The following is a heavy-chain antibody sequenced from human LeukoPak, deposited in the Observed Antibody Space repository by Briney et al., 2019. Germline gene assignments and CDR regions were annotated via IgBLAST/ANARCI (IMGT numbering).Heavy chain of an antibody. V-gene: IGHV1-18*01. CDR3: ARTCSSSSCYMVH. Sequence: ASVKVSCKASGYTFTSYDLNWVRQAPGQGLEWMGWISVYNGNTNYAQNLQGRVTLTTDTSTSTAYMELRSLRSDDTALYYCARTCSSSSCYMVHWGQGTWSPSP. CDR1: GYTFTSYD. CDR2: ISVYNGNT. D-gene: IGHD2-2*02. J-gene: IGHJ4*02.